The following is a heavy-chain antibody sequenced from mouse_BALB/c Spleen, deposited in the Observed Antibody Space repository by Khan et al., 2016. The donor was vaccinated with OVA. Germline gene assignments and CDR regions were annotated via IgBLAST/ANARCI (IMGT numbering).Heavy chain of an antibody. Sequence: EVELVESGGGLVKPGGSLKLSCAVSGFTFSSYAMSWVRQTPEKRPEWVATISSGGSYTYYPDSVKGRFTISRENAKNTLYLQMSSLRSEDTAMYYCSRIYYGYGVSLMDYWGQGTSVTVSS. CDR1: GFTFSSYA. J-gene: IGHJ4*01. D-gene: IGHD2-2*01. CDR2: ISSGGSYT. V-gene: IGHV5-9-1*01. CDR3: SRIYYGYGVSLMDY.